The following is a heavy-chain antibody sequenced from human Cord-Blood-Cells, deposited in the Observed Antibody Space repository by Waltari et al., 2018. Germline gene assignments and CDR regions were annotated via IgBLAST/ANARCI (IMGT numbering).Heavy chain of an antibody. Sequence: QVQLQESGPGLVKPSETLSLTCAVSGYYISSGYYWGWIRQPPGKGLEWIGSIYHSGSTYYNPSLKSRVTISVDTSKNQFSLKLSSVTAADTAVYYCARDEIGGSYSGYWGQGTLVTVSS. V-gene: IGHV4-38-2*02. D-gene: IGHD1-26*01. J-gene: IGHJ4*02. CDR2: IYHSGST. CDR1: GYYISSGYY. CDR3: ARDEIGGSYSGY.